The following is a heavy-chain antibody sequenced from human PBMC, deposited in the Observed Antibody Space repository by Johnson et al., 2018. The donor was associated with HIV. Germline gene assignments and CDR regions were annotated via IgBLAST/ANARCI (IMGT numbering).Heavy chain of an antibody. Sequence: QVQLVESGGGVVQPGRSLRLSCAASGFTFSSYGMHWVRQAPGKGLEWMAVIWNDGSNKYYADSVTGRFTISRDNSKNTLYRQMNSLRAEDTAVYYCVRDGNYYDRSGYRVDAFDVWGQGTMVTVSS. J-gene: IGHJ3*01. D-gene: IGHD3-22*01. CDR1: GFTFSSYG. V-gene: IGHV3-33*01. CDR2: IWNDGSNK. CDR3: VRDGNYYDRSGYRVDAFDV.